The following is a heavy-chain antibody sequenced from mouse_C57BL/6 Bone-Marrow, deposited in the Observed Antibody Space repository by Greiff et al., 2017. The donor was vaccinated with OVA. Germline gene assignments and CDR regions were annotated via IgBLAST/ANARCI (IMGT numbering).Heavy chain of an antibody. J-gene: IGHJ4*01. V-gene: IGHV10-1*01. CDR2: IRSKSNNYAT. D-gene: IGHD2-5*01. CDR1: GFSFNTYA. CDR3: VRQLDRKNRNYVGRGAMDY. Sequence: EVKLVESGGGLVQPKGSLKLSCAASGFSFNTYAMNWVRQAPGKGLEWVARIRSKSNNYATYYADSVKDRFNISRDDSESMLYLQMNNVKTEDTAMYYCVRQLDRKNRNYVGRGAMDYWGQGTSVTVSS.